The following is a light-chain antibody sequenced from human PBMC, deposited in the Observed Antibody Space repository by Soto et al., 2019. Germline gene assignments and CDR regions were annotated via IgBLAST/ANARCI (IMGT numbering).Light chain of an antibody. Sequence: QSALTQPASVSGSPGQSITISCTGTINDVGADKYVSWYQQHPGKVPQLMIYDVSIRPSGVSTRFSGPKSGNTASLTISGLQAQDEADYYCSSVTTSSTWVFGGGTKVTVL. J-gene: IGLJ3*02. CDR1: INDVGADKY. CDR3: SSVTTSSTWV. CDR2: DVS. V-gene: IGLV2-14*03.